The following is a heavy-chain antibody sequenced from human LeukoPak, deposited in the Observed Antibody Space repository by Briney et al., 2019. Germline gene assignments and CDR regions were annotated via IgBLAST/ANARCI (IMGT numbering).Heavy chain of an antibody. CDR1: GFTFSSYG. J-gene: IGHJ4*02. CDR3: AREGLGYDY. D-gene: IGHD3-22*01. Sequence: GRSLRLSCAASGFTFSSYGMHWVRQAPGKGLEWVTVIWYDGSNKYYADSVKGRFTISRDNSKNTLYLQMNSLRVEDTALYYCAREGLGYDYWGQGTPVTVS. V-gene: IGHV3-33*01. CDR2: IWYDGSNK.